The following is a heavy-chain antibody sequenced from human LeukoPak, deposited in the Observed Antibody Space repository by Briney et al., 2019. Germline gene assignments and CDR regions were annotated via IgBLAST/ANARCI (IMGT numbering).Heavy chain of an antibody. CDR1: GFTFSSYS. J-gene: IGHJ4*02. D-gene: IGHD1-26*01. Sequence: GGSLRLSCAASGFTFSSYSMNWVRQAPGKGLEWVSYISSSSSTIYYADSVKGRFTISRDNAKNSLYLQMNSLRAEDTAVYYCARDFYSGSHYHCDFWGQGTLVTVSS. V-gene: IGHV3-48*04. CDR2: ISSSSSTI. CDR3: ARDFYSGSHYHCDF.